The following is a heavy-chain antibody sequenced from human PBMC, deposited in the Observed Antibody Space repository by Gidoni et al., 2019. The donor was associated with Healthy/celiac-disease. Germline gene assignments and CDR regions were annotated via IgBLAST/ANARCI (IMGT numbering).Heavy chain of an antibody. CDR1: GFTFSSYG. D-gene: IGHD4-17*01. CDR3: AKDRDYGDEFDY. J-gene: IGHJ4*02. V-gene: IGHV3-30*18. CDR2: IAYDGSNK. Sequence: QVQPVESGVGVVQPGRSLRLSCAASGFTFSSYGMHWVRQAPGQGLEWVAVIAYDGSNKYYADSVKGRFTISRDNSKNTLYLQMNSLRAEDTAVYYCAKDRDYGDEFDYWGQGTLVTVSS.